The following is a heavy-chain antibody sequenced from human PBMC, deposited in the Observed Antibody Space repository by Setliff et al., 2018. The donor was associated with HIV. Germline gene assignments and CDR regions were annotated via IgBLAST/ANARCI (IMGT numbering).Heavy chain of an antibody. CDR3: ARGPAWVGGSYHFDH. CDR2: IIPIFGTA. Sequence: SVKVSCKTSGDTLSSYAITWVRQAPGQGLEWMGRIIPIFGTADYAQKFQGRVTLTADESTSTAYMELSSLRSEDTAVYYCARGPAWVGGSYHFDHWGLGTLVTVSS. J-gene: IGHJ4*02. D-gene: IGHD1-26*01. CDR1: GDTLSSYA. V-gene: IGHV1-69*13.